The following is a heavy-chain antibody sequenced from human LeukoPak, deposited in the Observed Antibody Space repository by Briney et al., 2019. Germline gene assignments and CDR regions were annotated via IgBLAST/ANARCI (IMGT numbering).Heavy chain of an antibody. V-gene: IGHV3-23*01. CDR2: ITANRGHI. Sequence: GGSLRLSCAASGFTFSSFAMTWVRQAPGKGLEWVSSITANRGHIYYTDSVKGRFTISRDNSQNTLYLQMNSLRAGDTAVYYCTKDPNGDYVGAFDPWGQGTLVTVSS. CDR3: TKDPNGDYVGAFDP. J-gene: IGHJ5*02. CDR1: GFTFSSFA. D-gene: IGHD4-17*01.